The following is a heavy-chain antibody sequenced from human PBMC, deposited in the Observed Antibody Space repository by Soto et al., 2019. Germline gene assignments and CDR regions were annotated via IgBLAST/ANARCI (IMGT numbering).Heavy chain of an antibody. Sequence: SETLSLTCAVYGGSFSGYYWSWIRQPPGKGLEWIGEINHSGSTNYNPSLKSRVTISVDTSKNQFSLKLSSVTAADTAVYYCARDWYSSGWLDYYYGMDVWGQGTTVTV. CDR2: INHSGST. CDR3: ARDWYSSGWLDYYYGMDV. D-gene: IGHD6-19*01. J-gene: IGHJ6*02. CDR1: GGSFSGYY. V-gene: IGHV4-34*01.